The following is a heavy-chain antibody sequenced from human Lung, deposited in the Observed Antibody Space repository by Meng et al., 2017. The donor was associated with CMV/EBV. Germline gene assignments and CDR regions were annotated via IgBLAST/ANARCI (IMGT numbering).Heavy chain of an antibody. J-gene: IGHJ4*02. CDR1: GYTFTTYS. CDR2: ISPYNGNT. V-gene: IGHV1-18*01. CDR3: ARGSWNYDF. Sequence: SVXVSCKASGYTFTTYSITWVRQAPGQGLEWMGWISPYNGNTEYAQKFQGRVTMTTDTSTSTAYMEVRSLTSDDTAMYYCARGSWNYDFWGRGTLVTVSS. D-gene: IGHD1-7*01.